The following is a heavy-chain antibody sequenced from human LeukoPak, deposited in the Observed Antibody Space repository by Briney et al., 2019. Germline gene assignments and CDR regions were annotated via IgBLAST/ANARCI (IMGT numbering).Heavy chain of an antibody. V-gene: IGHV4-34*01. CDR2: INHSGST. CDR3: ARGGSGWYGNYYYYGMDV. D-gene: IGHD6-19*01. Sequence: SETLSLTCAVYGGSFSGYYCSWIRQPPGKGLEWIGEINHSGSTNYNPSLKSRVTISVDTSKNQFSLKLSSVTAADTAVYYCARGGSGWYGNYYYYGMDVWGQGNTVTVSS. CDR1: GGSFSGYY. J-gene: IGHJ6*02.